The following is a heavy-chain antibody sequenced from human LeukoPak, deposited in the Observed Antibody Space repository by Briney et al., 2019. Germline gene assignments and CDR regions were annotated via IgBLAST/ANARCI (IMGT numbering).Heavy chain of an antibody. J-gene: IGHJ4*02. CDR3: AKVEAMYYYGSGTPYSSY. D-gene: IGHD3-10*01. CDR2: ISSSSSNK. V-gene: IGHV3-21*01. Sequence: SGGSLRLSCAASGFPFSRYSMNWVRQAPGEGPEWVSSISSSSSNKDYVDSVKGRFTVSRDNAKNTLYLQMNSLRPEDSAVYYRAKVEAMYYYGSGTPYSSYWGQGTLVTVSS. CDR1: GFPFSRYS.